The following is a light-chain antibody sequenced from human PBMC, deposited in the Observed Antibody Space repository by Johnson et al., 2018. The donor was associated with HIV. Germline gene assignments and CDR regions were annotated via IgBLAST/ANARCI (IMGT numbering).Light chain of an antibody. CDR2: DNN. CDR1: SSNIGNNY. V-gene: IGLV1-51*01. J-gene: IGLJ1*01. CDR3: GTWDSSLSFI. Sequence: QAALTQPPSVSAAPGQKVSISCSGSSSNIGNNYVSWYQQLPGTAPKLLIYDNNKRPSGIPDRFSGSKSGTSATLGITGLQTGDEADYYCGTWDSSLSFIFGNGTTVTVL.